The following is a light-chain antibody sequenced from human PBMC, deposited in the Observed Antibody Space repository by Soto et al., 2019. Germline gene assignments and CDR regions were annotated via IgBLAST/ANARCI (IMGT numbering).Light chain of an antibody. CDR1: KLGDKY. Sequence: SYELTQPPSVSVSPGQTASITCSGDKLGDKYACWYQQKPGQSPVLVIYQATRRPSGIPERFSGSNSGNTATLTIGGNQDLDAADYYCQAWDSSTVVFGGGTKLTVL. CDR3: QAWDSSTVV. J-gene: IGLJ2*01. CDR2: QAT. V-gene: IGLV3-1*01.